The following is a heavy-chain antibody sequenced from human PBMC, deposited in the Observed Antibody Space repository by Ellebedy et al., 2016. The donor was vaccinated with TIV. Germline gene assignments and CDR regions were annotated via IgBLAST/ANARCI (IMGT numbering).Heavy chain of an antibody. CDR1: GFTFSSYS. CDR3: ARELAAAEFFDY. CDR2: ISSSNHYI. D-gene: IGHD6-13*01. J-gene: IGHJ4*02. Sequence: GESLKISCAASGFTFSSYSMNWVRQAPGKGLEWVSSISSSNHYIYYADSVKGRFTISRDNAKNSLYLQMNSLRAEDTAVFYCARELAAAEFFDYWGQGTLVTVSS. V-gene: IGHV3-21*01.